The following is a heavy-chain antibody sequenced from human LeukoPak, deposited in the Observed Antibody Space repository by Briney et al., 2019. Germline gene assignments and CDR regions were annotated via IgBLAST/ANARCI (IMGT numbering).Heavy chain of an antibody. D-gene: IGHD4-23*01. Sequence: QAGGSLRLSCAASGFTFSSYAMSWVRQAPGKGLEWVSAISGSGGSTYYADSVKGRFTISRDNSKNTLYLQMNSLRAEDTAVYYCAKVPGNSLRIGDYWGQGTLVTVSS. V-gene: IGHV3-23*01. J-gene: IGHJ4*02. CDR3: AKVPGNSLRIGDY. CDR1: GFTFSSYA. CDR2: ISGSGGST.